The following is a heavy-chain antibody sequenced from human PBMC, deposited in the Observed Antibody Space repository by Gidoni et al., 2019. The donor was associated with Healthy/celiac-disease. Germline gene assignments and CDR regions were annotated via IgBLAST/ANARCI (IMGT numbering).Heavy chain of an antibody. D-gene: IGHD2-15*01. V-gene: IGHV3-33*01. CDR2: IWYDGSNK. Sequence: QVQLVESGGGVVTPGRSLRLSCAASGFTFSSYGMHWVRQAPGKGLEWVAVIWYDGSNKYYADSVKGRFTISRDNSKNTLYLQMNSLRAEDTAVYYCARDRSTVVVAATFDYWGQGTLVTVSS. CDR1: GFTFSSYG. J-gene: IGHJ4*02. CDR3: ARDRSTVVVAATFDY.